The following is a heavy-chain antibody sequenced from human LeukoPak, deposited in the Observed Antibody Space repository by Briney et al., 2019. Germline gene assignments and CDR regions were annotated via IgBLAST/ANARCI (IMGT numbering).Heavy chain of an antibody. CDR3: AGSGSPGDY. D-gene: IGHD3-10*01. V-gene: IGHV3-11*01. Sequence: GGSLRLSCVGSGFNFSDYYMSWIRQAPGKRLEWISYISPNDVNRYYVDAVEGRFTVSRDNAKNSLFLQMKSLRVEDTAVYYCAGSGSPGDYWGQGTLVTVSS. J-gene: IGHJ4*02. CDR1: GFNFSDYY. CDR2: ISPNDVNR.